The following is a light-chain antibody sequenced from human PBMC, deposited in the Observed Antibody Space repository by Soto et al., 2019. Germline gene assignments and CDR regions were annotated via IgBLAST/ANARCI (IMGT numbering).Light chain of an antibody. Sequence: QSVLTQPPSASGSPGQSVTISCPGTSSDVGGYNYVSWYQQHPGKAPTLMIYEVSKRPSGVPDRFSGSKSGNTASLTVSGLQAEDEADYYCSSYAGSKGVFGGGTKLTVL. J-gene: IGLJ2*01. V-gene: IGLV2-8*01. CDR3: SSYAGSKGV. CDR2: EVS. CDR1: SSDVGGYNY.